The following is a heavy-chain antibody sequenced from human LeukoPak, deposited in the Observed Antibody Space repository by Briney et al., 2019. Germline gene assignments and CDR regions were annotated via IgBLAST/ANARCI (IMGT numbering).Heavy chain of an antibody. Sequence: GGSLRLSCAASGFTFSSYSMNWVRQAPGKGLEWVSSISSSYIYYADSVKGRFTISRDNAKNSLYLQMNSLRAEDTAVYYCARTVYCSGGSCYYNWFDPWGQGTLVTVSS. CDR1: GFTFSSYS. D-gene: IGHD2-15*01. CDR2: ISSSYI. V-gene: IGHV3-21*01. J-gene: IGHJ5*02. CDR3: ARTVYCSGGSCYYNWFDP.